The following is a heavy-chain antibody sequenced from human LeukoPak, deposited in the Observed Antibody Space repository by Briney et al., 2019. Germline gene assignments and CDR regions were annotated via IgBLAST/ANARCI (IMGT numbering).Heavy chain of an antibody. D-gene: IGHD2-2*02. Sequence: PGTSLRLSCAASGFTFISYAIHWVRQAPGKGLEWVAVISFHGTDTFYADSVKGRFTISRDNSKNTLYLQMNSLRADDTAVYYCAMKAVPRPRLYDAFDFWGQGTVVTVSS. J-gene: IGHJ3*01. CDR3: AMKAVPRPRLYDAFDF. CDR1: GFTFISYA. V-gene: IGHV3-30*04. CDR2: ISFHGTDT.